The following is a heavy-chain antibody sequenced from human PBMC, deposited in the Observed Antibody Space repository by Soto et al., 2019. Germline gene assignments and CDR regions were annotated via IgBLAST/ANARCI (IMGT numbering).Heavy chain of an antibody. D-gene: IGHD4-17*01. Sequence: QVQLVESGGGVVQPGRSLRLSCAASGFTFSSYGMHWVRQAPGKGLEWVAVIWYDGSNKYYADSVKGRFTISRDNSKNTLYLQMNTLRAEDMAVYYCARDRLEYYYYYYGMDVWGQGTTVTVSS. V-gene: IGHV3-33*01. CDR2: IWYDGSNK. J-gene: IGHJ6*02. CDR1: GFTFSSYG. CDR3: ARDRLEYYYYYYGMDV.